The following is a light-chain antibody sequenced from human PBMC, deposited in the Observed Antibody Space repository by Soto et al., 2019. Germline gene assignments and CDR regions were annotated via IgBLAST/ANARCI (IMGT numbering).Light chain of an antibody. Sequence: QSALTQPASVSASPGQSITIPCTGTSSDVGSYNLVSWFQQHAGKVPKLLIYEGTKRPSGLSDRFSGSKSGNTASLTISGLQAEDEADYYCSSYTSSRAYVFGIGTKLTVL. CDR3: SSYTSSRAYV. CDR2: EGT. J-gene: IGLJ1*01. V-gene: IGLV2-14*02. CDR1: SSDVGSYNL.